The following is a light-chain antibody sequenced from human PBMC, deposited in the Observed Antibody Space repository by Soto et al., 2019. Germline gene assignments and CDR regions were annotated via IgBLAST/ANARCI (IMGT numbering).Light chain of an antibody. Sequence: IQLTQSPSSLSASVGETVTNAVRASQDIDNSLNWYQHQPGKAPKLLIYAVSFLETGVPSRFSGRGSGTVFSLTINSLQADDFATYYCQQHDGRPTMTFGQGTRLEIK. J-gene: IGKJ5*01. CDR2: AVS. CDR3: QQHDGRPTMT. CDR1: QDIDNS. V-gene: IGKV1-33*01.